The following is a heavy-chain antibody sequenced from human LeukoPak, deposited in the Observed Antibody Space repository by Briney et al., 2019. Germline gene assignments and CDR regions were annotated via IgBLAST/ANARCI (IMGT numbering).Heavy chain of an antibody. D-gene: IGHD4-11*01. CDR3: ARGRSYSNYRIGGFDP. CDR1: GFTFSTYW. V-gene: IGHV4-34*01. Sequence: GSLRLSCAASGFTFSTYWMSWVRQPPGKGLEWIGEINHSGSTNYNPSLKSRVTISVDTSKNQFSLKLSSVTAADTAVYYCARGRSYSNYRIGGFDPWGQGTLVTVSS. J-gene: IGHJ5*02. CDR2: INHSGST.